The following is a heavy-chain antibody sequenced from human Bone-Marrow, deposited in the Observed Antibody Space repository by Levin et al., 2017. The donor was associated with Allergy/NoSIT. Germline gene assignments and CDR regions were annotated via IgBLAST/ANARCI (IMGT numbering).Heavy chain of an antibody. J-gene: IGHJ6*02. D-gene: IGHD3-10*01. CDR2: ISVSGSSA. V-gene: IGHV3-23*01. CDR1: GFTFSSYA. CDR3: AKLGDGSGSYSYYYDGMDV. Sequence: GGSLRLSCAASGFTFSSYAMSWVRQAPGKGLEWVSSISVSGSSAYYADSVKGRFTISRDTSKNTLYLEINSLRAEDTAVYYCAKLGDGSGSYSYYYDGMDVWGQGTTVTVS.